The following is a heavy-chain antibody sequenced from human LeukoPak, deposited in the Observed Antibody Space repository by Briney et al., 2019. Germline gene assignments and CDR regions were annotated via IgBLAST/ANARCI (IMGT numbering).Heavy chain of an antibody. D-gene: IGHD3-3*01. Sequence: PSETLSLTCTVSGGSISSISYFWGWIRQPPGKGLEWIGSIYYSGSTYYNPSLKNRVTISVDTSKNQFSLKLSSVTAADTAVYYCARGGGRFLEWLIDYWGQGTLVTVSS. V-gene: IGHV4-39*07. CDR1: GGSISSISYF. CDR2: IYYSGST. CDR3: ARGGGRFLEWLIDY. J-gene: IGHJ4*02.